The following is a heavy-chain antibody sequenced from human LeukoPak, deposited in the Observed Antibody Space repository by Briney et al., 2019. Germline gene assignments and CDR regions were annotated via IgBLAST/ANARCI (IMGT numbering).Heavy chain of an antibody. CDR3: ARDFRDATLGYFDL. CDR1: GGSISSYY. J-gene: IGHJ2*01. Sequence: SETLSLTCTVSGGSISSYYWSWIRQPPGKGLEWIGYIYYSGSTNYNPSLKSRVTISVDRSKNQFSLKLSSVTAADTAVYYCARDFRDATLGYFDLWGRGTLVTVSS. CDR2: IYYSGST. V-gene: IGHV4-59*12. D-gene: IGHD5-24*01.